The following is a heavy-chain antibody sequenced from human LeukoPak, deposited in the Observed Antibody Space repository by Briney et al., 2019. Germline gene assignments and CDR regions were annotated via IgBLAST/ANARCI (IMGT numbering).Heavy chain of an antibody. CDR3: AKGAVDGYNPWLDY. CDR2: ISWNSGST. D-gene: IGHD5-24*01. Sequence: GGSLRLSCAASGFTFDDYAMHWVRQAPGKGLEWVSGISWNSGSTEYADSVKGRFTISRDNAKNSLHLQMNSLRAGDTAVYYCAKGAVDGYNPWLDYWGQGTLVTVSS. CDR1: GFTFDDYA. V-gene: IGHV3-9*01. J-gene: IGHJ4*02.